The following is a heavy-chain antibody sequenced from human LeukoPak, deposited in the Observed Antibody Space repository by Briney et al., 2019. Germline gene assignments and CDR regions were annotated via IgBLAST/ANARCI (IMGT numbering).Heavy chain of an antibody. V-gene: IGHV3-30*03. CDR3: ARDYGSLAFHH. CDR2: ISLDGSYK. CDR1: GFTFSSYG. D-gene: IGHD1-26*01. J-gene: IGHJ1*01. Sequence: PGRSLRLSCAASGFTFSSYGMHWVRQAPGKGLEWVALISLDGSYKFYADSVKGRFTISRDNSKSTLYLQMSSLRHEDTAVYYCARDYGSLAFHHWGQGTLVTVSS.